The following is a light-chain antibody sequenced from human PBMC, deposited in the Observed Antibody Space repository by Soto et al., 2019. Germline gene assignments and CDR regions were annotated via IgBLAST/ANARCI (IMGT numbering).Light chain of an antibody. CDR2: GIS. V-gene: IGKV3D-15*01. Sequence: EVVMTQSPATLSVSPGEGATLSCRASQSVNSNYLAWYQQKPGQAPRLLIYGISTRATGIPDRFSASGSGTEFTLTISSLQPEDFAVYYCQQYTQWPITFGQGTRLEMK. CDR1: QSVNSN. J-gene: IGKJ5*01. CDR3: QQYTQWPIT.